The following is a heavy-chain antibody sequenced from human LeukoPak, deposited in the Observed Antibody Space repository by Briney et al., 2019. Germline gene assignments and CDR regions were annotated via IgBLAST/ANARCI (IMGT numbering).Heavy chain of an antibody. V-gene: IGHV3-30*18. CDR3: AKSRGLKLGGSSDY. CDR2: ISYDGSNK. D-gene: IGHD7-27*01. Sequence: PGGSLRLSCAASGFTFSSYGMHWVRQAPGKGLEWVAVISYDGSNKYYADSVKGRFTISRDNSKNTLYLQMNSLRAEDTAVYYCAKSRGLKLGGSSDYWGQGTLVTVSS. J-gene: IGHJ4*02. CDR1: GFTFSSYG.